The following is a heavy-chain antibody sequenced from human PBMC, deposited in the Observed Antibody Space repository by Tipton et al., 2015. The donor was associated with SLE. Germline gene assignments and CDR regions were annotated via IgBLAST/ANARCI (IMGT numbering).Heavy chain of an antibody. J-gene: IGHJ4*02. CDR3: ARHDYDLNGYYQHYFDY. D-gene: IGHD3-22*01. CDR2: IYYSGST. V-gene: IGHV4-39*01. Sequence: LRLSCTVSGGSISSSSYYWGWIRQPPGKGLEWIGSIYYSGSTYYNPSLKSRVTISVDTSKNQFSLKLSSVTAADTAVYYCARHDYDLNGYYQHYFDYWGQGTLVTVSS. CDR1: GGSISSSSYY.